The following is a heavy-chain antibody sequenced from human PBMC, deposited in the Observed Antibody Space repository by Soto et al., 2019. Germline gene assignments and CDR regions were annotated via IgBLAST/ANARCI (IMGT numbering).Heavy chain of an antibody. V-gene: IGHV3-74*01. CDR1: GFDFTNSW. D-gene: IGHD5-18*01. CDR3: TRDQRYSSAV. Sequence: EVQLVESGGGLVQPGGSLRLSCAASGFDFTNSWMHWVRQAPGKGLVWVSHVNSDGSITTYADSVKGRFTISRDNAKNTVYVQMNSLRVEDTAVYYCTRDQRYSSAVWGQGTLVTVSS. J-gene: IGHJ4*02. CDR2: VNSDGSIT.